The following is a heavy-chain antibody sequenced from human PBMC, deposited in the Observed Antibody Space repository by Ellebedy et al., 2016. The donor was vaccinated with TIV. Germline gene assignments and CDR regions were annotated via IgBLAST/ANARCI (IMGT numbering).Heavy chain of an antibody. CDR1: GFTFSSFA. CDR2: ITKSGDST. D-gene: IGHD3-3*01. Sequence: GESLKISCSASGFTFSSFAMSWVRQAPGKGLEWVSSITKSGDSTYYADSVKGQFTISRDNSKTTLYLQMNSLRAEDTAVYYCARDPTYYDFWSGFDIWGQGTMVTVSS. CDR3: ARDPTYYDFWSGFDI. V-gene: IGHV3-23*01. J-gene: IGHJ3*02.